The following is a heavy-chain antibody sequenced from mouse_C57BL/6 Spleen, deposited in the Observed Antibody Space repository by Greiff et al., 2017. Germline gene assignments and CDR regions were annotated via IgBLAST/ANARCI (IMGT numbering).Heavy chain of an antibody. CDR2: IYPSDSET. J-gene: IGHJ3*01. D-gene: IGHD4-1*01. CDR1: GYTFTSYW. V-gene: IGHV1-61*01. CDR3: ARSEMGLWFAY. Sequence: QVQLQQPGAELVRPGSSVKLSCKASGYTFTSYWMDWVKQRPGQGLEWIGNIYPSDSETHYNQKFKDKATLTVDKSSSTAYMQLSSLTSEDSAVYYCARSEMGLWFAYWGQGTLVTVSA.